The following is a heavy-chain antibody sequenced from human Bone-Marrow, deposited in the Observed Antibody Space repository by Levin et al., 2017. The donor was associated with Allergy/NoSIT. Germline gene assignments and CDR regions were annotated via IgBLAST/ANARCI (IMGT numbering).Heavy chain of an antibody. D-gene: IGHD5/OR15-5a*01. CDR2: IYWDDDK. V-gene: IGHV2-5*02. J-gene: IGHJ4*02. Sequence: QTLSLPCSFSGFSFRTSGVGVGWIRQPPGKALEWLALIYWDDDKSYNPSLKTRLTITKDTSKNLVVLTMTNMEPVDTAPYYCAHVSTSAWSPRGFFDSWGQGTRVTVSS. CDR3: AHVSTSAWSPRGFFDS. CDR1: GFSFRTSGVG.